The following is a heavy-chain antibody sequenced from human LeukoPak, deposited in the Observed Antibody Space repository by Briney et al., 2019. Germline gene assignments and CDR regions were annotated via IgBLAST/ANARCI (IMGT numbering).Heavy chain of an antibody. Sequence: XGYYWSWIRQPPGKGLEWIGEINHSGSTNYNPSLKSRVTISVDTSKNQFSLKLSSVTAADTAVYYCARIVGIAARRGIDYWGQGTLVTVSS. CDR1: XGYY. CDR3: ARIVGIAARRGIDY. D-gene: IGHD6-6*01. CDR2: INHSGST. J-gene: IGHJ4*02. V-gene: IGHV4-34*01.